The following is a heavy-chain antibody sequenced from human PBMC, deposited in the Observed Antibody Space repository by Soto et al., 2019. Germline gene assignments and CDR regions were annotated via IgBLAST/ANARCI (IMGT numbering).Heavy chain of an antibody. J-gene: IGHJ6*03. Sequence: GGSLRLSCAASGFTFSSYWMSWVRQAPGKGLEWVANIKQDGSEKYYVDSVKGRFTISRDNAKNSLYLQMNSLRAEDTAVYYCARGVPSYDFWSGYYKNQNYYYYMDFWGKGTMVTVSS. CDR2: IKQDGSEK. CDR3: ARGVPSYDFWSGYYKNQNYYYYMDF. D-gene: IGHD3-3*01. V-gene: IGHV3-7*01. CDR1: GFTFSSYW.